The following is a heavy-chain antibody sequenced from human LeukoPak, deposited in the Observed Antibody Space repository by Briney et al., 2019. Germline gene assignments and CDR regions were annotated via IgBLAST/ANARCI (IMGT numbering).Heavy chain of an antibody. Sequence: GGSLRLSCAASGFTFSSYSMNWVRQAPGKGLEWVSSISSSSSYIYYADSVKGRFTISRDNVKNSLYLQMNSLRAEDTAVYYCARDWRVAAAGFYDYWGQGTLVTVSS. CDR2: ISSSSSYI. CDR3: ARDWRVAAAGFYDY. V-gene: IGHV3-21*01. J-gene: IGHJ4*02. CDR1: GFTFSSYS. D-gene: IGHD6-13*01.